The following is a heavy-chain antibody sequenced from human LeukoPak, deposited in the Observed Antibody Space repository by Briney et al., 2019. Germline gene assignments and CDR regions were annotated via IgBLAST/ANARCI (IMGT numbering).Heavy chain of an antibody. J-gene: IGHJ4*02. CDR2: IPYDGSDK. CDR3: AKTAGIAAAADFDY. V-gene: IGHV3-30*02. Sequence: GGSLRLSCAASGFTFSAFGMHWVRQAPGKGLEWVTFIPYDGSDKYYADSVKGRFTISRDNSKNTLYLQMNSLRAEDTAVYYCAKTAGIAAAADFDYWGQGTLVTVSS. D-gene: IGHD6-13*01. CDR1: GFTFSAFG.